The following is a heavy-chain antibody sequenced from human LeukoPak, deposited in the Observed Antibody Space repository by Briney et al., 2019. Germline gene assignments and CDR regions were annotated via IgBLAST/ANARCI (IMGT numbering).Heavy chain of an antibody. V-gene: IGHV1-69*13. CDR3: AREGYSGYDLNY. CDR2: IIPIFGTA. Sequence: GASVKVSCKASGGTFSSYAISWVQQAPGQGLEWMGGIIPIFGTANYAQKFQGRVTITADESTSTAYMELSSLRSEDTAVYYCAREGYSGYDLNYWGQGTLVTVSS. J-gene: IGHJ4*02. CDR1: GGTFSSYA. D-gene: IGHD5-12*01.